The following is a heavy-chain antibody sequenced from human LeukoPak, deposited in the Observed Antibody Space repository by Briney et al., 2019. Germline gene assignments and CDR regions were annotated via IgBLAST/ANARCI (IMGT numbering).Heavy chain of an antibody. Sequence: PSETLPLTCAVYGESFSGYYWSWIRQPLGKGLEWIGEINHSGSTNYNPSLKSRVTISVDTSKNQFSLKLSSVTAADTAVYYCARGGVPAANSRRYYFDYWGQGTLVTVSS. J-gene: IGHJ4*02. D-gene: IGHD2-2*01. V-gene: IGHV4-34*01. CDR1: GESFSGYY. CDR2: INHSGST. CDR3: ARGGVPAANSRRYYFDY.